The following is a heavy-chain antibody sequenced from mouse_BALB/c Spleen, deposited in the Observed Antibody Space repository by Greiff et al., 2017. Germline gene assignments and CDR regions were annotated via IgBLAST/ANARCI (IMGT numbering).Heavy chain of an antibody. CDR2: ISYSGST. D-gene: IGHD2-3*01. CDR3: AREIYDGYYDAMDY. Sequence: VQLQQSGPGLVKPSQSLSLTCTVTGYSITSDYAWNWIRQFPGNKLEWMGYISYSGSTSYNPSLKSRISITRDTSKNQFFLQLNSVTTEDTATYYCAREIYDGYYDAMDYGGQGTSVTVSS. J-gene: IGHJ4*01. V-gene: IGHV3-2*02. CDR1: GYSITSDYA.